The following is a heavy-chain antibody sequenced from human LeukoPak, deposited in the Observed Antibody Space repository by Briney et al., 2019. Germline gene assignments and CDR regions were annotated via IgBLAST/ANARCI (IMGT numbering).Heavy chain of an antibody. D-gene: IGHD3-16*01. J-gene: IGHJ4*02. CDR2: IYYSGST. V-gene: IGHV4-39*07. CDR3: ARDVFGGYFDY. Sequence: SETLSLTCTVSGGSISSSSYYWGWIRQPPGKGLECIGSIYYSGSTYYNPSLKSRVTISVDTSKNQFSLKLSSVTAADTAVYYCARDVFGGYFDYWGQGTLVTVSS. CDR1: GGSISSSSYY.